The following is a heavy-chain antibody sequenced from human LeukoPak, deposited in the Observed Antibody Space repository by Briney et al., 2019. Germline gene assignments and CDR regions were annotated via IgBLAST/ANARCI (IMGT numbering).Heavy chain of an antibody. CDR2: IYYSGST. CDR1: GGSISSYY. Sequence: KPSETLSLTCTVSGGSISSYYWSWIRQPPGKGLEWIGYIYYSGSTNYNPSLKSRVTISVDTSKNQFSLKLSSVAAADTAVYCCARVGLRLGELSFGDFDYWGRGTLVTVCS. V-gene: IGHV4-59*01. CDR3: ARVGLRLGELSFGDFDY. D-gene: IGHD3-16*02. J-gene: IGHJ4*02.